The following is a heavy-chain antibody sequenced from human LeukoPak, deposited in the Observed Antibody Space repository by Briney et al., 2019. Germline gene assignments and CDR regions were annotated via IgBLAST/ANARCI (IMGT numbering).Heavy chain of an antibody. V-gene: IGHV3-7*03. CDR3: ARDAGRSGYDIFDY. Sequence: GRSLRLSCAASGFTFSTYWMTWVRQAPGKGLEWVASIKQDGSEKLYVDSVRGRLTTSRDNAKNSVYLQMNSLRAEDTAVYYCARDAGRSGYDIFDYWGQGALVTVSS. D-gene: IGHD5-12*01. CDR1: GFTFSTYW. CDR2: IKQDGSEK. J-gene: IGHJ4*02.